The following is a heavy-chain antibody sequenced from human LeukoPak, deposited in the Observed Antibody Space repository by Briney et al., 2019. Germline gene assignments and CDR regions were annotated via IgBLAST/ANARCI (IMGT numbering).Heavy chain of an antibody. CDR2: IWYDGSNK. D-gene: IGHD2-2*01. CDR1: GFTFSSYG. J-gene: IGHJ4*02. Sequence: GGFLRLSCAASGFTFSSYGMHWVRQAPGKGLEWVAVIWYDGSNKYYADSVKGRFTISRDNSKNTLYLQMNSLRAEDTAVYYCAREELVVVPAALDYWGQGTLVTVSS. CDR3: AREELVVVPAALDY. V-gene: IGHV3-33*01.